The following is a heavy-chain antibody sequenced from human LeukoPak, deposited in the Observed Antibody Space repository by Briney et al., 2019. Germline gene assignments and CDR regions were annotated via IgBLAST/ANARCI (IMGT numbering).Heavy chain of an antibody. D-gene: IGHD1-26*01. V-gene: IGHV4-61*02. CDR2: IYTSGST. CDR3: ARVGGSYDDYYYYYYMDV. J-gene: IGHJ6*03. Sequence: SQTLSLTCTVSGGSISSGSYYWSWIRQPAGKGLEWIGRIYTSGSTNYNPSLKSRVTISVDTSKNQFSLKLSSMTAADTAVYYCARVGGSYDDYYYYYYMDVWGKGTTVTVSS. CDR1: GGSISSGSYY.